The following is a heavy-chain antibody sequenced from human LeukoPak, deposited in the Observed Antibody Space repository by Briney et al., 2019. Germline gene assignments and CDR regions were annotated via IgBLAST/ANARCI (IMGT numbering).Heavy chain of an antibody. CDR3: ARARYDSSGYYYYYYGMDV. V-gene: IGHV3-66*02. D-gene: IGHD3-22*01. Sequence: GGSLRLSCAASGFTVSSNYMSWVRKAPGKGLEWVSVIYSGGSTYYADSVKGRFTISRDNSKNTLYLQMNSLRAEDTAVYYCARARYDSSGYYYYYYGMDVWGQGTTVTVSS. CDR1: GFTVSSNY. CDR2: IYSGGST. J-gene: IGHJ6*02.